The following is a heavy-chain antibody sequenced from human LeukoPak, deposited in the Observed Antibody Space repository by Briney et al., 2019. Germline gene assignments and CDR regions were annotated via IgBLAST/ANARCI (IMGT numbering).Heavy chain of an antibody. J-gene: IGHJ4*02. D-gene: IGHD2-8*01. CDR3: ARGDVVLMVYAYDY. CDR1: GYTFTGYY. Sequence: ASVKVSCKASGYTFTGYYIHWVRQAPGQGLEWMGWINPNTGGTDFAQKFQGRVTMTRDTFISTVYMELSSLRSDDTAVYYCARGDVVLMVYAYDYWGQGTLVTVSS. V-gene: IGHV1-2*02. CDR2: INPNTGGT.